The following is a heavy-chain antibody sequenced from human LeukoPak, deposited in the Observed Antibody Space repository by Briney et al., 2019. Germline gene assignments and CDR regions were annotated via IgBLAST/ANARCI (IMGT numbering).Heavy chain of an antibody. Sequence: SETLSLTCTVSGGSISSYYWSWIRQPPGKGLEWIGYIYYSGSTYCNASLKSRVTISVDTSKNQFSLNLISVTAADTAVYYCLGRNNSAAYWGQGTLVTVSS. D-gene: IGHD1/OR15-1a*01. CDR2: IYYSGST. CDR1: GGSISSYY. CDR3: LGRNNSAAY. V-gene: IGHV4-59*04. J-gene: IGHJ4*02.